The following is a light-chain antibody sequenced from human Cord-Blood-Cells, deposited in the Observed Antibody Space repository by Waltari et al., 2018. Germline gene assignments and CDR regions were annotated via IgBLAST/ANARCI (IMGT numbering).Light chain of an antibody. J-gene: IGKJ2*01. CDR1: QSISSY. CDR2: AAS. CDR3: QQSYSTPPYT. V-gene: IGKV1-39*01. Sequence: DIQMTQSPSSLSASVGDRVTITCRASQSISSYLDWYQQKPGQATQLLIYAASSLQSGVPSRLSGSGSGTDVTLTISSLQPEDYATYYCQQSYSTPPYTFGQGTKLEIK.